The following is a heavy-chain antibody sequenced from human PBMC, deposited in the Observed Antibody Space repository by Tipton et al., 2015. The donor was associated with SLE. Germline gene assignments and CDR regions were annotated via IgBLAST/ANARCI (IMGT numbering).Heavy chain of an antibody. J-gene: IGHJ6*02. CDR3: AGELLPRWGMDV. CDR1: GFAFSDYY. Sequence: SLRLSCGASGFAFSDYYMSWIRQAPGKGLEWVSYISSSGSTIYYADSVKGRFTISRDNSKNTLYLQMNSLRAEDTAVYYCAGELLPRWGMDVWGQGTTVTVSS. CDR2: ISSSGSTI. D-gene: IGHD2-15*01. V-gene: IGHV3-11*04.